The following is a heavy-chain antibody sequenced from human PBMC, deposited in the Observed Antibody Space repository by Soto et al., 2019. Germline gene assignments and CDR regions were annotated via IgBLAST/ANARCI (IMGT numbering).Heavy chain of an antibody. J-gene: IGHJ3*02. V-gene: IGHV3-53*01. Sequence: PGGSLRLSCAASGFTVSSNYMSWVRQAPGKGLEWVSVIYSGGSTYYADSVKGRFTISRDNSKNTLYLQMNSLRAEDTAVYYCASELNSSGYTTPGAFDIWGQGTMVTVSS. CDR2: IYSGGST. CDR3: ASELNSSGYTTPGAFDI. CDR1: GFTVSSNY. D-gene: IGHD3-22*01.